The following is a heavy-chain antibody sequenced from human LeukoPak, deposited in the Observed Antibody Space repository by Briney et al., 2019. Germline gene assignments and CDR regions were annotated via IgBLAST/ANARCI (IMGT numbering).Heavy chain of an antibody. CDR3: ARGHYDVLAASYKWTPDY. Sequence: GGSLRLSCAASGFTFNTFNMNWVRQAPGKGLEWVSSITSGDDYIYYADSVKGRFTTSRDNAKNSLSLQLNSLRVEDTAVYYCARGHYDVLAASYKWTPDYWGQGTLVTVSS. CDR1: GFTFNTFN. CDR2: ITSGDDYI. J-gene: IGHJ4*02. D-gene: IGHD3-9*01. V-gene: IGHV3-21*01.